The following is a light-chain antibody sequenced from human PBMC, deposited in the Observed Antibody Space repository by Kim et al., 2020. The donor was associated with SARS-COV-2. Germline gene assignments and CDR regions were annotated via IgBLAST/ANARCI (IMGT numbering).Light chain of an antibody. CDR3: QQYADVPPWT. J-gene: IGKJ1*01. CDR2: GAS. CDR1: QRVSSSS. Sequence: PGERGTLSCRASQRVSSSSLAWYQQNPGQGPRLLIHGASNRATGIPDRFSGSGSGTDFTLTISRLEPDDVAVYYCQQYADVPPWTFGQGTKVDIK. V-gene: IGKV3-20*01.